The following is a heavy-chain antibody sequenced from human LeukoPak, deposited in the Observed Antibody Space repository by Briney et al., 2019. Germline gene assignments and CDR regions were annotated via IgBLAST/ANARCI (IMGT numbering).Heavy chain of an antibody. V-gene: IGHV1-18*01. CDR2: INAYNGDT. CDR3: ERDGSGVWFDY. J-gene: IGHJ4*02. CDR1: GYIFTTYA. Sequence: ASVKVSCKASGYIFTTYAITWVRQAPGQGLEWMAWINAYNGDTNYAQKLQGRVTLTTDTSTSTAYMELRSLRSDDTAVYYCERDGSGVWFDYWGQGTLVTVSS. D-gene: IGHD3-10*01.